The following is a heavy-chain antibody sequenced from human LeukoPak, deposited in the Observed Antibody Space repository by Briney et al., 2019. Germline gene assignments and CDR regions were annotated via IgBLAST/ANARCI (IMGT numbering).Heavy chain of an antibody. CDR1: GFSFSSYA. D-gene: IGHD5-12*01. J-gene: IGHJ1*01. CDR2: MSYDGNEK. Sequence: GGSLRLSCAASGFSFSSYAMHWVRQAPGKGLEWVAFMSYDGNEKHYADSVKGRFTISRDNSKNTLYLQMNSLRAEDTAVYFCASEFREDHSGSQYFQHWGQGTRSASPQ. V-gene: IGHV3-30*04. CDR3: ASEFREDHSGSQYFQH.